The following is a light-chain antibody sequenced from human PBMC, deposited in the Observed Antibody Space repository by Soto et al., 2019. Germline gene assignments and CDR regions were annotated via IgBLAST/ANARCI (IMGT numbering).Light chain of an antibody. CDR1: QSVSSN. V-gene: IGKV3-15*01. CDR2: GAS. CDR3: QQYDKWPPWT. Sequence: EIVMTQSPATLSVSPGERATLSCRASQSVSSNLAWYQQKPGQAPRLLIYGASTRATGIPARFSGSGSGTEFTRTISSLQSEDFAVYYCQQYDKWPPWTFGQGTKVEIK. J-gene: IGKJ1*01.